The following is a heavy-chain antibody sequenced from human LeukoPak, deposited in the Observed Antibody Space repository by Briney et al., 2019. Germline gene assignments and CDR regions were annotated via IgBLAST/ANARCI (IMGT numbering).Heavy chain of an antibody. D-gene: IGHD5-24*01. CDR2: IYTSGST. Sequence: KPSETLSLTCTVSGGSISSYYWSWIRQPPGKGLEWIGYIYTSGSTYYNPSLKSRVTISVDTSKNQFSLKLSSVTAADTAVYYCARGRVNGYNIDPWGQGTLVTVSS. J-gene: IGHJ5*02. CDR3: ARGRVNGYNIDP. CDR1: GGSISSYY. V-gene: IGHV4-4*09.